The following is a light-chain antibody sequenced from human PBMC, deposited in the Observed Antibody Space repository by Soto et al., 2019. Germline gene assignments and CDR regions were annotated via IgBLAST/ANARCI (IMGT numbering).Light chain of an antibody. CDR1: SDNIGGYNF. CDR2: EVS. CDR3: SSYARGGTSVV. J-gene: IGLJ2*01. Sequence: QSALTQPASVSGSPGQSITISCNGTSDNIGGYNFISWYQHRPGEVPKLLIYEVSRRPSGVSARFSASKSGTTASLTISGLQAEDEADVYCSSYARGGTSVVFGGGTKLTVL. V-gene: IGLV2-14*01.